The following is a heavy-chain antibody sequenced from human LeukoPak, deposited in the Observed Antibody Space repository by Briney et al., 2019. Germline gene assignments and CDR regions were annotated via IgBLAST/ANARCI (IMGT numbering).Heavy chain of an antibody. D-gene: IGHD3-16*01. J-gene: IGHJ3*02. CDR2: THYSGST. CDR3: ARVSELWGAFDI. CDR1: GGSISNYH. V-gene: IGHV4-30-4*01. Sequence: SETLSLTCTVSGGSISNYHWSWIRQPPGEGLEWIGFTHYSGSTYYNPSLQSRISISLDTSKNQFSLRLSSVTAADTAVYYCARVSELWGAFDIWGQGTMVTVSS.